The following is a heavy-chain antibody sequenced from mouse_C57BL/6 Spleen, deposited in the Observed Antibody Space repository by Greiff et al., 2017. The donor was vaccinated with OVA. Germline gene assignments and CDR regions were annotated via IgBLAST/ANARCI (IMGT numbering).Heavy chain of an antibody. CDR1: GFNIKDDY. V-gene: IGHV14-4*01. CDR3: THYGSSYWYFDV. D-gene: IGHD1-1*01. Sequence: EVQLQQSGAELARPGASVKLSCTASGFNIKDDYMHWVKQRPEQGLEWIGWIDPENGDTEYASKFQGKATITADTSSNTAYLQLSSLTSEDTAVYYCTHYGSSYWYFDVWGTGTTVTVSS. J-gene: IGHJ1*03. CDR2: IDPENGDT.